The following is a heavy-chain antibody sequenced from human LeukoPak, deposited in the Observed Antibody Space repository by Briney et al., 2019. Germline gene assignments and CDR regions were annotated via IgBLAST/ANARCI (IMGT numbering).Heavy chain of an antibody. V-gene: IGHV7-4-1*02. CDR1: GYTFTSYA. D-gene: IGHD4-17*01. CDR3: ATSYGDYVGGWFDP. Sequence: ASVKVSCKAFGYTFTSYAMNWVRQAPGQGLEWMGWINTNTGNPTYAQGFTGRFVFSLDTSVTTAYLQISSLKADDTAVYYCATSYGDYVGGWFDPWGQGTLVTVSS. J-gene: IGHJ5*02. CDR2: INTNTGNP.